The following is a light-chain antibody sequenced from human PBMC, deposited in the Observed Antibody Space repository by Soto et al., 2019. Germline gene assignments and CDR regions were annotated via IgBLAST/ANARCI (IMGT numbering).Light chain of an antibody. Sequence: EMVLTQSPGTLSLSPGERATLXXRPSQSVKSSYLAWYQHKPGQAPRXLIYGTSSRATGIPDRFSGSGSGTDFTLTISRLEPEDFAVYYCQQYGSSITFGQGTRLEIK. CDR1: QSVKSSY. CDR2: GTS. V-gene: IGKV3-20*01. CDR3: QQYGSSIT. J-gene: IGKJ5*01.